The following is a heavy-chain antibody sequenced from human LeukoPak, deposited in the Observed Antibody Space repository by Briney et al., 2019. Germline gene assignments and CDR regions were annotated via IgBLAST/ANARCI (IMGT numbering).Heavy chain of an antibody. CDR1: GYTFTSYD. D-gene: IGHD5-12*01. Sequence: ASVTVSCKASGYTFTSYDINWVRQATGQGLEWMGWMNPNSGNTGYAQKFQGRVTMTRNTSISTAYMELSSLRSEDTAVYYCAMNVDIVATIKRGGFAYYYGMDVWGQGTAVTVSS. J-gene: IGHJ6*02. V-gene: IGHV1-8*01. CDR3: AMNVDIVATIKRGGFAYYYGMDV. CDR2: MNPNSGNT.